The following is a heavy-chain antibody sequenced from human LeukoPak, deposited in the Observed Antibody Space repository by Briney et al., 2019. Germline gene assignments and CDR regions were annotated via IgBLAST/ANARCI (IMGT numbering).Heavy chain of an antibody. Sequence: PSETLSLTCTVSGGSISSYYWSWIRQPPGKGLEWIGYIYYSGSANYNPSLKSRVTISVDTSKNQFSLKLSSVTAADTAVYYCARGGADIFDYWGQGTLVTVSS. J-gene: IGHJ4*02. CDR1: GGSISSYY. CDR2: IYYSGSA. D-gene: IGHD1-26*01. V-gene: IGHV4-59*01. CDR3: ARGGADIFDY.